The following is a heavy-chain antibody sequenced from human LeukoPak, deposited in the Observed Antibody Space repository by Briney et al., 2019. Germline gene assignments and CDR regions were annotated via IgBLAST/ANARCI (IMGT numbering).Heavy chain of an antibody. Sequence: PSETLSLTCAVYGGSFSGYYWSWIRQPPGKGLEWIGEINHSGSTNYNPSLKSRVTISVDTSKNQISLKLSSVTAADTAVYYCARPRVSIYYYGMDVWGQGTTVTVSS. CDR3: ARPRVSIYYYGMDV. J-gene: IGHJ6*02. CDR1: GGSFSGYY. V-gene: IGHV4-34*01. D-gene: IGHD6-6*01. CDR2: INHSGST.